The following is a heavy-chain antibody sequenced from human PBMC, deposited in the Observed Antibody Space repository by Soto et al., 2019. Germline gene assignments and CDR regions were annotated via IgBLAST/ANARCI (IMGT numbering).Heavy chain of an antibody. D-gene: IGHD6-6*01. Sequence: PSETLSLTCTVSGGSISSGGYFWSWILQHPGKGLEWIGFIYYSGSTYYNPSLKSRVTISVDTSKNQFSLKLSSVTAADTAVYYCAREGAAPYYYYGMDVWGQGTTVTVSS. CDR2: IYYSGST. J-gene: IGHJ6*02. V-gene: IGHV4-31*03. CDR1: GGSISSGGYF. CDR3: AREGAAPYYYYGMDV.